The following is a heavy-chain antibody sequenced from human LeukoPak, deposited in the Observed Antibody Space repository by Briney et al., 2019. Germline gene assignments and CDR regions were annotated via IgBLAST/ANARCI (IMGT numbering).Heavy chain of an antibody. CDR3: ARGQGCTSTDCYSLFFHY. Sequence: GGSLRLSCAASGFTFSTYGMHWVRQAPGKGLEWVALIWYDGSNKYYADSVKVRFTISRDNYKNTLYLQMNSLRAEDTAVYYCARGQGCTSTDCYSLFFHYWGQGTLVTVSS. J-gene: IGHJ4*02. CDR1: GFTFSTYG. CDR2: IWYDGSNK. V-gene: IGHV3-30*02. D-gene: IGHD2-2*01.